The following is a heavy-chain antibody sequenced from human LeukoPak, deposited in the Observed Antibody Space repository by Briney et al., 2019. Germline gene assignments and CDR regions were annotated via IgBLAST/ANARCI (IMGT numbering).Heavy chain of an antibody. Sequence: GGSLRLSCAASGFTFSSYAMSWVRQAPGKGLEWVSAISGSGGSTYYADSVKGRFTISRDNSKNTLYLQRNSLRAEDTAVYYCAKPATTYYDFWSGYYVDYWGQGTLVTVSS. D-gene: IGHD3-3*01. J-gene: IGHJ4*02. CDR3: AKPATTYYDFWSGYYVDY. V-gene: IGHV3-23*01. CDR2: ISGSGGST. CDR1: GFTFSSYA.